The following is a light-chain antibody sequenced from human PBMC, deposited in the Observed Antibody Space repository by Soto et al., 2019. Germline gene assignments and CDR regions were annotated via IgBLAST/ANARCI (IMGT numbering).Light chain of an antibody. Sequence: DIVMTQSPDSLAVSLGERATIKSKSSHSILYSPNNKNYLAWYQQKPGQPPKLLIYWASTRESGVPDRFSGSGSGTDFTLTISSLQAEDVAVYYGQHYLNTPQNFGQGTKVEIK. J-gene: IGKJ1*01. CDR1: HSILYSPNNKNY. CDR2: WAS. V-gene: IGKV4-1*01. CDR3: QHYLNTPQN.